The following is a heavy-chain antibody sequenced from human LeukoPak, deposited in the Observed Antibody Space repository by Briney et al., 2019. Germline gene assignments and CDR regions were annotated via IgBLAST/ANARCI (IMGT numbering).Heavy chain of an antibody. Sequence: GASVKVSCRTSGYTFIDYYIHWVRQTPGQRLEWMGWINPKNGATNSAQRFQGRVVMTRDTSIITAYMELSRLRSDDTAVYFCARGYYDSSDYEYFQHWGQGTLVTVSS. CDR1: GYTFIDYY. D-gene: IGHD3-22*01. CDR3: ARGYYDSSDYEYFQH. CDR2: INPKNGAT. J-gene: IGHJ1*01. V-gene: IGHV1-2*02.